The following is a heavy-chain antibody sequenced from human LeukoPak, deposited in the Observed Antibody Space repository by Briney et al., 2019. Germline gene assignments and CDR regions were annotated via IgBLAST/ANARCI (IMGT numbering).Heavy chain of an antibody. V-gene: IGHV1-2*02. J-gene: IGHJ4*02. CDR2: INPNSGGT. D-gene: IGHD6-19*01. Sequence: ASVKVSCKASGYTFTGYYMHCVRQAPGQGLEWMGWINPNSGGTNYAQKFQGRVTMTRDTSISTAYMELSRLRSDDTAVYYCARDLRIAVAGTPGYWGQGTLVTVSS. CDR1: GYTFTGYY. CDR3: ARDLRIAVAGTPGY.